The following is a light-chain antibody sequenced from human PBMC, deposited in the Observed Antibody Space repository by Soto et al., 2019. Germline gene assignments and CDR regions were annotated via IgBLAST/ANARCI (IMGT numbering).Light chain of an antibody. V-gene: IGKV3-20*01. CDR1: QSVSSSY. Sequence: EIVLTHSPGTLSLSPGERATLSCRASQSVSSSYLAWYQQKPGQAPRLRIYGASNRATGIPDRFSGSGSGTDSTLTISRLEPEDFAVYHCHQYGGSPPTFGQGTKVDIK. CDR2: GAS. J-gene: IGKJ1*01. CDR3: HQYGGSPPT.